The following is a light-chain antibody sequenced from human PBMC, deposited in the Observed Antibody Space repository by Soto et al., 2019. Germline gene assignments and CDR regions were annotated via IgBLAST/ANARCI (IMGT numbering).Light chain of an antibody. CDR1: SSDVGGYNY. V-gene: IGLV2-14*01. CDR3: SSYTSSSTLAV. J-gene: IGLJ7*01. Sequence: QSALTQPASVSGSPGQSITISCTGNSSDVGGYNYVSWYQQHPGKAPQLMIYDVSNRPSGVSNRFSGSKSGNTASLTISGLQSEDEADYYCSSYTSSSTLAVFGGGTQLTVL. CDR2: DVS.